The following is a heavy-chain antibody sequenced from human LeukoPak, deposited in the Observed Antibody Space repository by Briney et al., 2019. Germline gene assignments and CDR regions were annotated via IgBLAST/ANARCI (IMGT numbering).Heavy chain of an antibody. CDR3: AELGITMIGGV. Sequence: GGSLRLSCAASGFTFSSYGMHWVRQAPGKGLEWVSYISSSGSTIYYADSVKGRFTISRDNAKNSLYLRMNSLRAEDTAVYYCAELGITMIGGVWGKGTTVTTSS. CDR1: GFTFSSYG. CDR2: ISSSGSTI. D-gene: IGHD3-10*02. J-gene: IGHJ6*04. V-gene: IGHV3-48*03.